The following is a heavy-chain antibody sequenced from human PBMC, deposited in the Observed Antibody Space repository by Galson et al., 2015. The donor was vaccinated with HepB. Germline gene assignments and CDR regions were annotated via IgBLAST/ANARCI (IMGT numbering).Heavy chain of an antibody. CDR3: ARSADDSGGYRIDS. CDR1: GFTFRSYD. V-gene: IGHV3-13*01. CDR2: IGTTGDT. Sequence: SLRLSCAASGFTFRSYDMHWVRQVPGKGLEWVSGIGTTGDTFYTDSVEGRFTSSRENAKNALYLQISSLRDGDTAVYYCARSADDSGGYRIDSVGPGTLVSVSS. D-gene: IGHD3-22*01. J-gene: IGHJ4*02.